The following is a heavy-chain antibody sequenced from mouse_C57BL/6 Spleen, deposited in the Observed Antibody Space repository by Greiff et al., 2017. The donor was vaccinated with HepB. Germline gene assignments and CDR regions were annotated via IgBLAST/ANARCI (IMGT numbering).Heavy chain of an antibody. CDR1: GYTFTSYW. CDR3: ARGGGYDYDVRDY. V-gene: IGHV1-55*01. D-gene: IGHD2-4*01. J-gene: IGHJ4*01. CDR2: IYPGSGST. Sequence: QVQLQQPGAELVKPGASVKMSCKASGYTFTSYWITWVKQRPGQGLEWIGDIYPGSGSTNYNEKFKSKATLTVDTSSSTAYMQLSSLTSEDSAVYYCARGGGYDYDVRDYWGQGTSVTVSS.